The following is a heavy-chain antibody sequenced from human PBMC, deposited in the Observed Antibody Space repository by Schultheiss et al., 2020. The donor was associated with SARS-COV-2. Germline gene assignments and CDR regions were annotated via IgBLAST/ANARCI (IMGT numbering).Heavy chain of an antibody. CDR1: GFTFSSYW. V-gene: IGHV3-33*03. J-gene: IGHJ1*01. D-gene: IGHD6-13*01. CDR2: IWYDGSNK. CDR3: AKGVGGSQQLVRAYFQH. Sequence: GGSLRLSCAASGFTFSSYWMHWVRQAPGKGLEWVAVIWYDGSNKYYADSVKGRFTISRDNAKNSLYLQMNSLRAEDTALYYCAKGVGGSQQLVRAYFQHWGQGTLVTVSS.